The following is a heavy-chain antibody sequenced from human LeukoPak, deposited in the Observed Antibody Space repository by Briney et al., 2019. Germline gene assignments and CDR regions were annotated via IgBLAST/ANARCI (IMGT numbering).Heavy chain of an antibody. D-gene: IGHD4-23*01. J-gene: IGHJ4*02. V-gene: IGHV4-59*08. CDR1: GGSISSYY. CDR3: ARMPVDWYGGNMYYFDY. Sequence: SETLSLTCTVSGGSISSYYWSWIRQPPGKGLEWIGYIYYSGSTNYNPSLKSRVTISVDTSKNQFSLKLSSVTAADTAVYYCARMPVDWYGGNMYYFDYWGQGTLVTVSS. CDR2: IYYSGST.